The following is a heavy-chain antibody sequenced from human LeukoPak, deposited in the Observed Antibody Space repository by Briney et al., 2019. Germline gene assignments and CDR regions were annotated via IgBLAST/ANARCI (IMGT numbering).Heavy chain of an antibody. Sequence: GRSLRLSCAASGFTFSSYGMHWVRQAPGKGLEWVAVIWYDGSNKYYADSEKGRVTISRDNSKNTLYLQMNVLRAEDTAVYYGARDHSWGYSDGSSFHYWGQRTLVTVSS. CDR3: ARDHSWGYSDGSSFHY. D-gene: IGHD5-18*01. CDR1: GFTFSSYG. J-gene: IGHJ4*02. CDR2: IWYDGSNK. V-gene: IGHV3-33*01.